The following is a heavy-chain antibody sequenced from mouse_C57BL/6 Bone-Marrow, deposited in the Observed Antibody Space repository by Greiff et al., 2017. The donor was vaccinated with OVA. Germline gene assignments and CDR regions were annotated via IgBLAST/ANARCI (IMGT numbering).Heavy chain of an antibody. CDR2: ISDGGSYT. D-gene: IGHD1-1*01. Sequence: EVKLVESGGGLVKPGGSLKLSCAASGFTFSSYAMSWVRQTPEKRLEWVATISDGGSYTYYPDNVKGRFTISRDNAKNNLYLQMSHLKSEDTAMYYCARGDYGSSFLYWYFDVWGTGTTVTVSS. CDR1: GFTFSSYA. V-gene: IGHV5-4*03. J-gene: IGHJ1*03. CDR3: ARGDYGSSFLYWYFDV.